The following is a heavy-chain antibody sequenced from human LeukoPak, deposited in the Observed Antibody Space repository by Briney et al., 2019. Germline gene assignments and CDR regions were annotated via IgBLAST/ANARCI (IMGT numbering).Heavy chain of an antibody. V-gene: IGHV3-30*02. D-gene: IGHD3-10*01. CDR3: ANAESRPTMVRSDAFDI. J-gene: IGHJ3*02. CDR1: GFALSSSV. CDR2: IWYDGSNK. Sequence: GGSLRLSCAASGFALSSSVMHWVRQAPGKRLEWVAFIWYDGSNKYYADSVKGRFTISRDNSKNTLYLQMNSLRAEDTAVYYCANAESRPTMVRSDAFDIWGQGTMVTVSS.